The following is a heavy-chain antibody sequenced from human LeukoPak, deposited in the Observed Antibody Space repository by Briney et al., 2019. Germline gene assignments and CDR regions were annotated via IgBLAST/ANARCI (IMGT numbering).Heavy chain of an antibody. D-gene: IGHD1-26*01. J-gene: IGHJ4*02. CDR2: LSGSGGST. V-gene: IGHV3-23*01. Sequence: GGSLRLSCAASGFTFSSYAMTWVRQAPGKGLEWVSVLSGSGGSTYYADSVKGRFTISRDNSKNTLYLQMNSLRAEDTAVYYCAKDLEGATWDYFDYWGQGTLVTVSS. CDR1: GFTFSSYA. CDR3: AKDLEGATWDYFDY.